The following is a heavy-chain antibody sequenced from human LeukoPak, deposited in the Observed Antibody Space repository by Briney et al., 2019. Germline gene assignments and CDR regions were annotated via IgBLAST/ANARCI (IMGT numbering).Heavy chain of an antibody. J-gene: IGHJ3*02. V-gene: IGHV4-61*02. CDR1: GGSISSGSYY. Sequence: SETLSLTCTVSGGSISSGSYYWSWIRQAAGKGLEWIGRVYTSGSTNYNPSLKSRVTISVDTSKNQFSLKLSSVTAADTAVYYCARAGWEEAFDIWGRGTMVTVSS. D-gene: IGHD1-26*01. CDR2: VYTSGST. CDR3: ARAGWEEAFDI.